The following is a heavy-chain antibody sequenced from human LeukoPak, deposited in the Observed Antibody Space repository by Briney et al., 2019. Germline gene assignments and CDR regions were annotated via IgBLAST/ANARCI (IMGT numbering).Heavy chain of an antibody. V-gene: IGHV3-21*01. CDR2: ISSSSSYI. CDR1: GFTFSSYS. D-gene: IGHD6-19*01. CDR3: ANPRRGSSGWYVGY. J-gene: IGHJ4*02. Sequence: TGGSPRLSCAASGFTFSSYSMNWVRQAPGKGLEWVSSISSSSSYIYYADSVKGRFTISRDNAKNSLYLQMNSLRAEDTAVYYCANPRRGSSGWYVGYWGQGTLVTVSS.